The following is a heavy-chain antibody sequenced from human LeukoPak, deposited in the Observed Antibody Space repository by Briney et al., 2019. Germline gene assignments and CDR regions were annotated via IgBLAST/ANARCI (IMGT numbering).Heavy chain of an antibody. CDR2: IYHRGST. V-gene: IGHV4-38-2*02. Sequence: SETLSLTCTVSGYSISNGYYWGWIRQPPGKGLEWVGSIYHRGSTYYNPSLRSRVTILLDRSKKKFSLKLTSVTAADTAVYFCARGAEYYAIWRGYAGYSDYWGQGISVTVSS. CDR3: ARGAEYYAIWRGYAGYSDY. J-gene: IGHJ4*02. D-gene: IGHD3-3*01. CDR1: GYSISNGYY.